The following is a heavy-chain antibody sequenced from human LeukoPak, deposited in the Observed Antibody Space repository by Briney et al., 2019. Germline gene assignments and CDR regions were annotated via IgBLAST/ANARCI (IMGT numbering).Heavy chain of an antibody. J-gene: IGHJ4*02. CDR1: GFTFSSYS. CDR3: ASFLTYYDILTGYYHVDY. D-gene: IGHD3-9*01. Sequence: GGSLRRYCAASGFTFSSYSMNWVRQAPGKGLEWVSSISSSSSYIYYADSVKGRFTISRDNAKNSLYLQMNSLRAEDTAVYYCASFLTYYDILTGYYHVDYWGQGTLVTVSS. CDR2: ISSSSSYI. V-gene: IGHV3-21*01.